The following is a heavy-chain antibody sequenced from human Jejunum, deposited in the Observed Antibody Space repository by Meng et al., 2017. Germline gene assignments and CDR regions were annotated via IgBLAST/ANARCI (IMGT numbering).Heavy chain of an antibody. D-gene: IGHD1-26*01. Sequence: QVQLQESGPGLVRPSATLSLICTGSGGSVSRAGYQWGWIRQPPGKGLXWIGYASTNYNPSLKSRVTISLDTSRNQFSLSLSSVTAADTAVYYCARDHMGSLDYWGQGILVTVSS. V-gene: IGHV4-61*08. CDR1: GGSVSRAGYQ. CDR2: AST. J-gene: IGHJ4*02. CDR3: ARDHMGSLDY.